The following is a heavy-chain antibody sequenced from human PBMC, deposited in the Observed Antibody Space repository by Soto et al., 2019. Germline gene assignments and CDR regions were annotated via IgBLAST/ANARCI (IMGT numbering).Heavy chain of an antibody. J-gene: IGHJ6*02. Sequence: SVKVSCKASGYTFTSYGISWVRQAPGQGLEWMGWISAYNGNTNYAQKLQGRVTMTTDTSTSTAYMELRSLRSDDTAVYYCARDYGDYFDYYYYGMDVWGQGTTVTV. CDR3: ARDYGDYFDYYYYGMDV. CDR1: GYTFTSYG. V-gene: IGHV1-18*01. CDR2: ISAYNGNT. D-gene: IGHD4-17*01.